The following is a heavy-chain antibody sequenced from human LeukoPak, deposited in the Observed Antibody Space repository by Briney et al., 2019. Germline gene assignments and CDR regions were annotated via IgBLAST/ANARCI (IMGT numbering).Heavy chain of an antibody. D-gene: IGHD4-17*01. J-gene: IGHJ4*02. CDR3: ARKPSGGYGDYGQLDY. CDR2: INPNSGAT. CDR1: GYTFTGYY. V-gene: IGHV1-2*02. Sequence: ASVKVSCKASGYTFTGYYMHWVRQAPGQGLEWMGWINPNSGATDYAQKFQGRVTMTRDTSITTAYMELSSLRSDDTAVYYCARKPSGGYGDYGQLDYWGQGTLVTVSS.